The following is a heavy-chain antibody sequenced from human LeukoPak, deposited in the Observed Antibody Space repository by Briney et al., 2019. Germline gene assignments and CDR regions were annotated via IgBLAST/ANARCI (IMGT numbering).Heavy chain of an antibody. V-gene: IGHV3-48*03. CDR3: ARERVEYQLLSKRGVYYFDY. D-gene: IGHD2-2*01. CDR1: GFTFSSYE. Sequence: PGGSLRLSCAASGFTFSSYEMNWVRQAPGKGLEWVSYISSSGSTIYYADSVKGRFTISRDNAKNSLYLQMNSLRAEDTAFYYCARERVEYQLLSKRGVYYFDYWGQGTLVTVSS. CDR2: ISSSGSTI. J-gene: IGHJ4*02.